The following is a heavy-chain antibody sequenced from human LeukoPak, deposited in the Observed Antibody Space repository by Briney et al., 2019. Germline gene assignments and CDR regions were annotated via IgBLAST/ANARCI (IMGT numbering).Heavy chain of an antibody. CDR1: GYTFTSYG. CDR3: ARGLVGATLLLDY. Sequence: ASVKVSCKASGYTFTSYGISWVRQAPGQGLEWMGWISAYNGNTNYAQKFQGRVTITADKSTSTAYMELSSLRSEDTAVYYCARGLVGATLLLDYWGQGTLVTVSS. CDR2: ISAYNGNT. V-gene: IGHV1-18*01. J-gene: IGHJ4*02. D-gene: IGHD1-26*01.